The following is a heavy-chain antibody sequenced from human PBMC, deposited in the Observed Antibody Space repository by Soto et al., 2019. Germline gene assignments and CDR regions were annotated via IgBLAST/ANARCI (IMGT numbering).Heavy chain of an antibody. CDR3: ATWHLREHAYDT. Sequence: GGSLRLSCAASGFTFSSYAMHWVRQAPGKGLEWVAVISYDGSNKYYADSVKGRFTISRDNSRTTVYLQMNDLRPDDTAVYSCATWHLREHAYDTWGQGTTVTVSS. CDR2: ISYDGSNK. CDR1: GFTFSSYA. D-gene: IGHD3-10*01. J-gene: IGHJ3*02. V-gene: IGHV3-30*14.